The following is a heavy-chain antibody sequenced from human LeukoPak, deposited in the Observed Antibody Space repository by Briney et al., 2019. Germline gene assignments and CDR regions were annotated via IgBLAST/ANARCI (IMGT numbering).Heavy chain of an antibody. V-gene: IGHV3-30*02. CDR2: IRYDGSNK. CDR3: ARPKGYCSGGSCYYYYGMDV. J-gene: IGHJ6*02. D-gene: IGHD2-15*01. Sequence: GGSLRLSCAASGFTFSSYGMHWVRQAPGKGLEWVAFIRYDGSNKYYADSVKGRFTISRDNSKNTLYLQMNSLRAEDTAVYYCARPKGYCSGGSCYYYYGMDVWGQGTTVTVSS. CDR1: GFTFSSYG.